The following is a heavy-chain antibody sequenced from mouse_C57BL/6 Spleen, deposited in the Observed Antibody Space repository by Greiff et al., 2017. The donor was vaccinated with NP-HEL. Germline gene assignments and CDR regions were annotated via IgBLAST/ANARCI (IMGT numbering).Heavy chain of an antibody. CDR3: ARESLLRLDY. D-gene: IGHD1-1*01. CDR2: ISDGGSYT. J-gene: IGHJ2*01. CDR1: GFTFSSYA. V-gene: IGHV5-4*01. Sequence: EVKLVESGGGLVKPGGSLKLSCAASGFTFSSYAMSWVRQTPEKRLEWVATISDGGSYTYYPDNVKGRFTISRDNAKNNLYLQMSHLKSEDTAMYYCARESLLRLDYWGQGTTLTVSS.